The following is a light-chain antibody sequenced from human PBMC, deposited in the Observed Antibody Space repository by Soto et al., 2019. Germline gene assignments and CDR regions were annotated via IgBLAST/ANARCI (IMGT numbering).Light chain of an antibody. V-gene: IGKV1-12*01. Sequence: DIQITHSPSSLAASVIYRVTITCRASQGISSWLAWYQQKPGKAPKLLIYSASSLHSGVPSRFSGSRSGTDFTLTISSLQPEDFATYYCQQANSFPLTFGQGTRLEIK. J-gene: IGKJ5*01. CDR3: QQANSFPLT. CDR1: QGISSW. CDR2: SAS.